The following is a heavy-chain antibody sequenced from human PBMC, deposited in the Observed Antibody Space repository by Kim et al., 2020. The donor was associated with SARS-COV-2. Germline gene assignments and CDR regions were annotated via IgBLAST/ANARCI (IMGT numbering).Heavy chain of an antibody. CDR2: NT. Sequence: NTKYSQKFPGRSTITRDTSASTAYMELSSLRSEDTAVYYCARVRDAGMDVWGQGTTVTVSS. CDR3: ARVRDAGMDV. J-gene: IGHJ6*02. V-gene: IGHV1-3*01.